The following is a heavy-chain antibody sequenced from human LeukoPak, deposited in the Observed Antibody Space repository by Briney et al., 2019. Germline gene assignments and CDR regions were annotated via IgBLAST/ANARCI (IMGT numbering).Heavy chain of an antibody. CDR2: VNPDDSDT. V-gene: IGHV5-51*01. D-gene: IGHD3-10*01. J-gene: IGHJ4*02. CDR1: GYSFTSHW. CDR3: ARLRWPRGGRSSFDY. Sequence: GESLKISCKGSGYSFTSHWIGWVRQMPGKGLEWMGIVNPDDSDTVYSPSFQGQVAISADESITTAYLQWSSLKASDTAMYYCARLRWPRGGRSSFDYWGQGALVTVSS.